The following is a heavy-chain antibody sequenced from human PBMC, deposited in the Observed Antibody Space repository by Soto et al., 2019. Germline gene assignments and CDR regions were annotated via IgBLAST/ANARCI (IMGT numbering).Heavy chain of an antibody. CDR1: GFTFSSYA. CDR2: ISYDGSNK. CDR3: ARVASPDYGDYAIIYYYYGMDV. V-gene: IGHV3-30-3*01. J-gene: IGHJ6*02. D-gene: IGHD4-17*01. Sequence: GGSLRLSCAASGFTFSSYAMHWVRQAPGKGLEWVAVISYDGSNKYYADSVKGRFTISRDNSKNTLYLQMNSLRAEDTAVYYCARVASPDYGDYAIIYYYYGMDVWGQGTTVTVSS.